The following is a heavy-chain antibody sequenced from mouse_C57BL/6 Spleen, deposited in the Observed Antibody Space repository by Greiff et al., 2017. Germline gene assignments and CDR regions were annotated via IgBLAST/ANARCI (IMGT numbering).Heavy chain of an antibody. D-gene: IGHD1-1*01. J-gene: IGHJ4*01. V-gene: IGHV1-82*01. Sequence: VQLQQSGPELVKPGASVKISCKASGYAFSSSWMNWVKQRPGKGLEWIGRIYPGDGDTNYNGKFKGKATLTADKSSSTAYMQLSSLTSEDSAVYFCARGVYYYGSSSGMDYWGQGTSVTVSS. CDR3: ARGVYYYGSSSGMDY. CDR1: GYAFSSSW. CDR2: IYPGDGDT.